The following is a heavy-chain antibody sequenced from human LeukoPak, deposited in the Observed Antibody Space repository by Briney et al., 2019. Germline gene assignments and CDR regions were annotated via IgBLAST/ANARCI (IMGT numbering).Heavy chain of an antibody. V-gene: IGHV1-69*13. J-gene: IGHJ4*02. D-gene: IGHD3-10*01. CDR2: IILMFGTT. CDR3: TRDEHKGSATFNY. Sequence: SVKVSCKASGGTFRSAAMSWVRQAPGQGLEWVGHIILMFGTTTYAQKFQGRVTITADESTRTVHMELNSLTSDDTAIYYCTRDEHKGSATFNYWGQGTPVIVSS. CDR1: GGTFRSAA.